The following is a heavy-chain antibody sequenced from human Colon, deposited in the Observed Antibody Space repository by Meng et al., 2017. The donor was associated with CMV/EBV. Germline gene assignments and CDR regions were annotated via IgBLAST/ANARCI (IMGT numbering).Heavy chain of an antibody. CDR3: ARMFAASSGWFDP. V-gene: IGHV1-46*01. J-gene: IGHJ5*02. CDR2: VSLTGERP. CDR1: GNIFSGAY. D-gene: IGHD6-6*01. Sequence: KASGNIFSGAYVHWVRQAPGQGLDWVGMVSLTGERPKYAQTFQGRVTMTRDTSTSTFYMELSSLVSEDTAVYYCARMFAASSGWFDPWGQGTLVTVSS.